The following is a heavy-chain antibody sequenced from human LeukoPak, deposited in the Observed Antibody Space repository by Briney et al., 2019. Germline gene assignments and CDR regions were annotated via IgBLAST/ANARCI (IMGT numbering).Heavy chain of an antibody. D-gene: IGHD4-23*01. CDR3: ARHQIYGGNSLDQ. CDR2: VYYSGSSSRKT. V-gene: IGHV4-39*01. Sequence: SETLSLICAVSGGSISTSSYYWGWIRQPPGKGLEWIGSVYYSGSSSRKTFYNPSLKTRVTVSVDMSTNQFSLKLISVTAADTAVYYRARHQIYGGNSLDQWGQGTLVTVSS. CDR1: GGSISTSSYY. J-gene: IGHJ4*02.